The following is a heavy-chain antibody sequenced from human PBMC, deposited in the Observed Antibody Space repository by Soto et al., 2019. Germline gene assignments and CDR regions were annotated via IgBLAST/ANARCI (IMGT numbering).Heavy chain of an antibody. J-gene: IGHJ4*02. CDR3: ARDKAMDDY. V-gene: IGHV3-48*01. CDR2: ITSTSNSI. Sequence: EVQLVESGGGLVQPGSSLRLSCAASGFTFSAYTMNWVRQAPGKGLEWISHITSTSNSIYYAVSVKGRFTISRDNAKDSLFLQMNSLRVEDTAVYYCARDKAMDDYWGQGTLVTVSS. D-gene: IGHD5-18*01. CDR1: GFTFSAYT.